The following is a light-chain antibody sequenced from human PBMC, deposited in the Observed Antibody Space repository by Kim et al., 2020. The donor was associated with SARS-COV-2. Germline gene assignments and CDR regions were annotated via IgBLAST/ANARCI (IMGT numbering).Light chain of an antibody. CDR1: SLRSYY. CDR2: GKN. J-gene: IGLJ2*01. CDR3: NSRDSNNNVL. V-gene: IGLV3-19*01. Sequence: VALGQTVRITCQGDSLRSYYATWYQKKPGKAPILVIYGKNNRPPGIPDRFSGSSSGNTASLTITGTQAGDEADYYCNSRDSNNNVLFGGGTRLTVL.